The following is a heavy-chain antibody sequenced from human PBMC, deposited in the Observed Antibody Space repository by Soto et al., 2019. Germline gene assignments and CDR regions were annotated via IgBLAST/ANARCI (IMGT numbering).Heavy chain of an antibody. CDR2: IKSKTDGGTT. CDR3: TTDWGGYYSYYYMDV. D-gene: IGHD2-21*01. CDR1: GFTFSNAW. Sequence: GGSLRLSCAASGFTFSNAWMSWVRQAPGKGLEWVGRIKSKTDGGTTDYAAPVKGRFTISRDDSKNTLYLQMNSLKTEDTAVYYCTTDWGGYYSYYYMDVWGKGTTVTVSS. V-gene: IGHV3-15*01. J-gene: IGHJ6*03.